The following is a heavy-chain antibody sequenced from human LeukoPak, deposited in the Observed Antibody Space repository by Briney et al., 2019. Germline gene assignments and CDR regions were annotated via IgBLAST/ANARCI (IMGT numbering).Heavy chain of an antibody. CDR2: INDGGIT. CDR3: ARDPTAAGKGAWFDP. V-gene: IGHV4-34*01. J-gene: IGHJ5*02. D-gene: IGHD6-13*01. CDR1: GGSFSDYY. Sequence: SETLSLTCAVYGGSFSDYYWSWIRQPPGKGLEWIGEINDGGITSDNPSLKSRVTKSLDTSEKQFSLKLSSVTAADTAVYYCARDPTAAGKGAWFDPWGQGTLVTVSS.